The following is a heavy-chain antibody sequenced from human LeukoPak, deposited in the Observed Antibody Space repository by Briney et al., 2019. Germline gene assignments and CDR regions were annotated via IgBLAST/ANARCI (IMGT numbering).Heavy chain of an antibody. D-gene: IGHD3-10*01. CDR1: GYTFTSYY. J-gene: IGHJ5*02. Sequence: ASVKVSCKASGYTFTSYYMHWVRQAPGQGLEWMGIINPSGGSTSYAQRFQGRVTMTRDTSTSTVYMELSSLRSEDTAVYYCARDPELMADRFGFDPWGQGTLVTVSS. CDR3: ARDPELMADRFGFDP. V-gene: IGHV1-46*01. CDR2: INPSGGST.